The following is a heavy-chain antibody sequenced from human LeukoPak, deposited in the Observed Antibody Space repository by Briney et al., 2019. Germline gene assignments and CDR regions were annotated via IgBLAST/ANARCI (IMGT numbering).Heavy chain of an antibody. CDR1: GFTFSSYA. CDR3: AKETRDDFWSGYVDY. J-gene: IGHJ4*02. V-gene: IGHV3-23*01. CDR2: ISGSGGST. Sequence: GGSLRLSCAASGFTFSSYAMSWVRQAPGKGLEWVSAISGSGGSTYYADSVKGRFTISRDNSKNTLCLQMNSLRAEDTAVYYCAKETRDDFWSGYVDYWGQGTLVTVSS. D-gene: IGHD3-3*01.